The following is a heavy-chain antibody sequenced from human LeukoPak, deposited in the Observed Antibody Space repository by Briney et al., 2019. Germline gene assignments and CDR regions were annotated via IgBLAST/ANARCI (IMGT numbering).Heavy chain of an antibody. V-gene: IGHV4-61*01. CDR2: IYYSGST. Sequence: PSETLSLTCTVSGVSVSSGSYYWRWLRQPPGKGLEWIGYIYYSGSTNYNPSLKSRVTISVDTSKNQFSLKLSSVTAADTAVYYCAREDNSPLRPGIAAAVGVFDYWGQGTLVTVSS. D-gene: IGHD6-13*01. J-gene: IGHJ4*02. CDR3: AREDNSPLRPGIAAAVGVFDY. CDR1: GVSVSSGSYY.